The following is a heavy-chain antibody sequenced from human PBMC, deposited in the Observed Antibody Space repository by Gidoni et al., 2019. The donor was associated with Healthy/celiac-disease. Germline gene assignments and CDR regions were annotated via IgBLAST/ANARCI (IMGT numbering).Heavy chain of an antibody. Sequence: EVQLVESGGGLVQPGGSLRLSCAASGVPVSRNYMSWVRQAPGKGLGWVSVIYSGGSTYYADSVKGRFTISRDNSKNTLYLQMNSLRAEDTAVYYCARDNGPLVHYYDSSGYYYSFGYFDYWGQGTLVTVSS. CDR3: ARDNGPLVHYYDSSGYYYSFGYFDY. CDR2: IYSGGST. J-gene: IGHJ4*02. V-gene: IGHV3-66*01. CDR1: GVPVSRNY. D-gene: IGHD3-22*01.